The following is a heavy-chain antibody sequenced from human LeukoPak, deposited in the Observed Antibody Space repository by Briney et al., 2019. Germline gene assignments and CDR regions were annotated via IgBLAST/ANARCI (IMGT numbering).Heavy chain of an antibody. V-gene: IGHV3-7*01. J-gene: IGHJ6*02. CDR2: IKQDGSEK. Sequence: GGSLRLSCPASGFTFSSHWMSWVRQAPGKGREWVANIKQDGSEKYYVDSVKGRFTISRDNAKNSLYLQMNSLRAEDTAVYYCARDQDGDYVVYYYGMDVWGQGTTVTVSS. CDR1: GFTFSSHW. D-gene: IGHD4-17*01. CDR3: ARDQDGDYVVYYYGMDV.